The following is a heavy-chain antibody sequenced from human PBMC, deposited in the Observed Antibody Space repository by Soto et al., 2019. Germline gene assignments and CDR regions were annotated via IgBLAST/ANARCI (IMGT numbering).Heavy chain of an antibody. CDR2: IYYSGST. CDR3: ASLRTNNWTPLGYYYYGMDV. J-gene: IGHJ6*02. CDR1: GGSVSSGSYY. Sequence: PSETLSLTCTVSGGSVSSGSYYWSWIRQPPGKGLEWIGYIYYSGSTNYNPSLKSRVTISVDTSKNQFSLKLSSVTAADTAVYYCASLRTNNWTPLGYYYYGMDVWGQGTTVTVSS. D-gene: IGHD1-20*01. V-gene: IGHV4-61*01.